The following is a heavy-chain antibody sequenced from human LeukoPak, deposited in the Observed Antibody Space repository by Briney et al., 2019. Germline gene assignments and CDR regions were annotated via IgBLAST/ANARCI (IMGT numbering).Heavy chain of an antibody. J-gene: IGHJ4*02. V-gene: IGHV3-66*01. Sequence: GGSLRLSCAASGFTVSSNYMSWVRQAPGKGLEWVSIIYSGGSTYYADSVKGRFTISRDNSKNTLYLQMNSLRAEDTAVYYCAMELPRGSYYFDYWGQGTLVTVSS. CDR2: IYSGGST. CDR3: AMELPRGSYYFDY. CDR1: GFTVSSNY. D-gene: IGHD1-26*01.